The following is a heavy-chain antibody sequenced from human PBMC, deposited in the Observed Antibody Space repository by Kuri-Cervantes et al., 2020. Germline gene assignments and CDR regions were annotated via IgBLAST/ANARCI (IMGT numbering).Heavy chain of an antibody. J-gene: IGHJ6*02. V-gene: IGHV1-18*04. CDR1: GFTFTHNY. CDR3: ARGADIVVVPATPDYYYYGLDV. CDR2: ISPYNGNT. D-gene: IGHD2-2*01. Sequence: ASVKVSCKASGFTFTHNYIHWVRQAPGQGLEWMGWISPYNGNTNYAQKLQGRVTMTTDTSTRTANMELRGLRFDDTAVYYCARGADIVVVPATPDYYYYGLDVWGQGTTVTVSS.